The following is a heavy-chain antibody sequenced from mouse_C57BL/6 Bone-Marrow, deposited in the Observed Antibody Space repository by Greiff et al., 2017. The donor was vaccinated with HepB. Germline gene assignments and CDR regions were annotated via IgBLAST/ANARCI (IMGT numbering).Heavy chain of an antibody. V-gene: IGHV1-20*01. CDR3: ARRRTPMGYGNYWYFDV. Sequence: EVKLMESGPELVKPGDSVKISCKASGNSFTGYFMNWVMQSHGKSLEWIGRINPYNGDTFYNQKFKGKATLTVDKSSSTAHMELRSLTSEDSAVYYCARRRTPMGYGNYWYFDVWGTGTTVTVSS. D-gene: IGHD2-1*01. CDR2: INPYNGDT. CDR1: GNSFTGYF. J-gene: IGHJ1*03.